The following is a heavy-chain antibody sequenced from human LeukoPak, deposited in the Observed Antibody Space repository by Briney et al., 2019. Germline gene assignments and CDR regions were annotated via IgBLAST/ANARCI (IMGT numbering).Heavy chain of an antibody. V-gene: IGHV1-2*02. CDR1: GYTFTGYY. D-gene: IGHD3-10*01. Sequence: ASVKVSCKASGYTFTGYYMHWVRQAPGQGLEWMGWINPNSGGTNYAQKFQGRVTMTRDTSISTAYMELSRLRSDDTAVYYCARVGRVLWFGAQTYYFDHWGQGTLVTVSS. CDR2: INPNSGGT. J-gene: IGHJ4*02. CDR3: ARVGRVLWFGAQTYYFDH.